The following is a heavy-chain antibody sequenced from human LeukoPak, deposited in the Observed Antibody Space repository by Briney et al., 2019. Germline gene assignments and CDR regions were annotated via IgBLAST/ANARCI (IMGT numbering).Heavy chain of an antibody. J-gene: IGHJ4*02. V-gene: IGHV3-48*03. CDR3: ARTKWQLPWT. CDR1: GFTVSTSD. CDR2: ISSTTSIV. Sequence: GGSLRLSCAASGFTVSTSDVNWIRQAPGKGLEWVSHISSTTSIVNYAESVKGRFTISRDNTKNSVYLEMNSLRVEDTAIYYCARTKWQLPWTWGLGTLVTVSS. D-gene: IGHD1-26*01.